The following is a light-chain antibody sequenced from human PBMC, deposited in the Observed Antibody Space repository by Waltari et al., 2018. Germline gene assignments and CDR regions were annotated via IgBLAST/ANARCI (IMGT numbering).Light chain of an antibody. CDR1: SSNRGTNG. CDR2: NNN. J-gene: IGLJ2*01. V-gene: IGLV1-44*01. Sequence: QSVLTQPPSASGTPGQRITISCSGSSSNRGTNGVQWYQQVPGSAPRLLIYNNNQRPSGVPDRFSGSKSGTSASLAISGLQSEDEADFYCAAWDDSLKVVFGGGTKLTVL. CDR3: AAWDDSLKVV.